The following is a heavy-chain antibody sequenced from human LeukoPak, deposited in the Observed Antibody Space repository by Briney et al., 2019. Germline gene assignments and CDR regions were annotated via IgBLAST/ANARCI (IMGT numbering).Heavy chain of an antibody. Sequence: SETLSLTCTVSGGSISRYYWSWIRQPAGKGLQWIGRIYGSGSTTYNPSLKSRLTTSVDTSKNQFSLKLSSMTAADTAIYYCARDSGTTGEVKFDPWGQGTLVTVSS. CDR3: ARDSGTTGEVKFDP. CDR2: IYGSGST. CDR1: GGSISRYY. D-gene: IGHD3-10*01. J-gene: IGHJ5*02. V-gene: IGHV4-4*07.